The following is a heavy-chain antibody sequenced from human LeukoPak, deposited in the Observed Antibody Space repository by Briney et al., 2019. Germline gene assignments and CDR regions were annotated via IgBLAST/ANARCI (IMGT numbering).Heavy chain of an antibody. CDR2: ILGSGGST. Sequence: QPGGSLRLSCAASGSTFSNYAMSWVRQAPGKGLEWVSAILGSGGSTYYADSVKGRFTVSRDNSKSTLYLQMNSLRAEDTALYYCAKWGDYDVLTGYYVPDYWGQGTLVTVSS. D-gene: IGHD3-9*01. CDR3: AKWGDYDVLTGYYVPDY. CDR1: GSTFSNYA. V-gene: IGHV3-23*01. J-gene: IGHJ4*02.